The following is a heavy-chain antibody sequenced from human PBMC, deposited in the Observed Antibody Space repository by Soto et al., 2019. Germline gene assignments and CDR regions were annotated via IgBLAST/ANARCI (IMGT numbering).Heavy chain of an antibody. CDR2: IGGRGDDT. CDR1: GFPFSSFA. V-gene: IGHV3-23*01. Sequence: GGSLRLSCAASGFPFSSFAMSWVRQAPGKGLEWVPAIGGRGDDTDYADSVKGRFTISRDNSKNTLYLQMNSLRAEDTAVYYCAGPGYSSQDYWGQGTLVTVSS. CDR3: AGPGYSSQDY. D-gene: IGHD5-18*01. J-gene: IGHJ4*02.